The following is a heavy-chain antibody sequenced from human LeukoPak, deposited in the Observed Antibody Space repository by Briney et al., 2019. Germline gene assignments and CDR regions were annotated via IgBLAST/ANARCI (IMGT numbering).Heavy chain of an antibody. CDR1: GGFVSSGSYY. D-gene: IGHD5-18*01. Sequence: SETLSLTCTVSGGFVSSGSYYWSWIRQPTGKGLEWIGYIYYSASTNYNPSLKSRVTISVDTSNNQFSLKLSSVTAADTAVYYCARGSRGYSYGWGQGTLVTVSS. CDR2: IYYSAST. V-gene: IGHV4-61*01. CDR3: ARGSRGYSYG. J-gene: IGHJ4*02.